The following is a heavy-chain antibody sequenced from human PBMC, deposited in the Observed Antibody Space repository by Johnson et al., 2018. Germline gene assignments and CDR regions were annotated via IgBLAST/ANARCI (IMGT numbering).Heavy chain of an antibody. CDR3: AKDAIQKWISPRFFDN. J-gene: IGHJ4*02. V-gene: IGHV3-30*18. D-gene: IGHD2-2*03. Sequence: VQLVEAGGGVVQPGRSLRLSCAASGFTFSTYGMHWVRQAPGKGLEWVAFISYDGRNKYYVESVKGRFTISRDNSNNMLYLQMNTLGAEDTALYFCAKDAIQKWISPRFFDNWGQGTLVTVSS. CDR2: ISYDGRNK. CDR1: GFTFSTYG.